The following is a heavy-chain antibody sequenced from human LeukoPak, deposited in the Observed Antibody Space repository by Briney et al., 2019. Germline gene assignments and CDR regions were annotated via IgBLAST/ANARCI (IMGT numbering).Heavy chain of an antibody. CDR1: GYTFTSYY. V-gene: IGHV1-46*01. J-gene: IGHJ4*02. CDR2: INPSGGST. CDR3: AREEWELLYY. Sequence: GASVKVSCKASGYTFTSYYMHWVRQAPGQGLEWMGIINPSGGSTSYAQKFQGRVTMTTDTSTSTAYMELRSLRSDDTAVYYCAREEWELLYYWGQGTLVTVSS. D-gene: IGHD1-26*01.